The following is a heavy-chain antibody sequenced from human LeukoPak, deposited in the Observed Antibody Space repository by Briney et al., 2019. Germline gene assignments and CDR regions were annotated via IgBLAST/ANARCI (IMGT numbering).Heavy chain of an antibody. J-gene: IGHJ4*02. V-gene: IGHV1-69*13. CDR3: ARDFGYCSSTSCYLALCS. D-gene: IGHD2-2*03. Sequence: SVKVSCKASGGTFSSYAISWVRQAPGQGLEWMGGIIPIFGTANYAQKFQGRVTITADESTSTAYMELSSLRSEDTAVYYCARDFGYCSSTSCYLALCSWGQGTLVTVSS. CDR1: GGTFSSYA. CDR2: IIPIFGTA.